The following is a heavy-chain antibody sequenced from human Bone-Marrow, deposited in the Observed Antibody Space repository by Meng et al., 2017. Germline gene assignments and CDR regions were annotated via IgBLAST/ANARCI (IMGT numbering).Heavy chain of an antibody. Sequence: QVQLQQWGAGLLKPSETLSLTCAVYGGSFSGYYWSWIRQPPGKGLEWIGEINHSGSTNYNPSLKSRVTISVDTSKNQFSLKLSSVTAADTAVYYRARTCRDGYNFDYWGQGTLVTVSS. CDR1: GGSFSGYY. CDR2: INHSGST. J-gene: IGHJ4*02. CDR3: ARTCRDGYNFDY. V-gene: IGHV4-34*01. D-gene: IGHD5-24*01.